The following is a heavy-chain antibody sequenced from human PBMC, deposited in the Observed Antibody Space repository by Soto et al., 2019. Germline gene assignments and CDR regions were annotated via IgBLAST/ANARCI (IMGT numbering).Heavy chain of an antibody. CDR2: IGAGSDTI. CDR1: GFTFRNFG. J-gene: IGHJ4*02. V-gene: IGHV3-48*02. CDR3: ARGEEVGY. Sequence: EVQLVESGGGLVQPGGSPRLSCTASGFTFRNFGMNWVRQAPGKGLEWVSYIGAGSDTILYAESMKGRFTISRDDARNSLFLQMNSLRDDDTAMYYCARGEEVGYWGQGTLVTVSS.